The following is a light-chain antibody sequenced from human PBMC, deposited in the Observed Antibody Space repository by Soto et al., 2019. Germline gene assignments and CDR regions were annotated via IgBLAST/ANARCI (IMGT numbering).Light chain of an antibody. CDR1: SSNIGAGYD. Sequence: QSVLAQPPSVSGAPGQRVTISCTGTSSNIGAGYDVHWYQHLPGTAPKLLIYGNSNRPSGVPDRFSGSKSGTSASLAITGLQAEDEADYYCQSYDSSLSVYVFGTETKVSVL. V-gene: IGLV1-40*01. CDR3: QSYDSSLSVYV. J-gene: IGLJ1*01. CDR2: GNS.